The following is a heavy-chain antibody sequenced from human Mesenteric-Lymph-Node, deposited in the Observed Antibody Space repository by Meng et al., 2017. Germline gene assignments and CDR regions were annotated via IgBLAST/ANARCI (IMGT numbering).Heavy chain of an antibody. CDR2: IHSSGST. CDR3: ASFDHIPRRNYFDY. J-gene: IGHJ4*02. CDR1: GGSISSGDYY. D-gene: IGHD2-21*01. V-gene: IGHV4-30-4*01. Sequence: VQLQESGPGLVKPSQTLSLTCTVSGGSISSGDYYWSWIRQPPGKGLEWIGYIHSSGSTYYNPSLKSRVSISVDTSKNQFSLNLNSMTAADTAVYYCASFDHIPRRNYFDYWGQGTLVTVSS.